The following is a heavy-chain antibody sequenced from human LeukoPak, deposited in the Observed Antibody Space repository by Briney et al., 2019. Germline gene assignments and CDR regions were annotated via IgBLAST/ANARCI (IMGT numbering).Heavy chain of an antibody. D-gene: IGHD3-22*01. CDR2: ISSTGGTA. Sequence: GGSLRLSCAASGFTFSSFGMSWVRQAPGKGLEWVSAISSTGGTAYYADSVKGRFTISRDNSKNTLYLQMNSLRAEDTAVYYCARSPPYYYDSSGYFLRLNWFDPWGQGTLVTVSS. CDR1: GFTFSSFG. CDR3: ARSPPYYYDSSGYFLRLNWFDP. V-gene: IGHV3-23*01. J-gene: IGHJ5*02.